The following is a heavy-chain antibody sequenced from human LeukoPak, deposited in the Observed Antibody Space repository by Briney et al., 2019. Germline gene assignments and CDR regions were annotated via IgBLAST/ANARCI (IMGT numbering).Heavy chain of an antibody. CDR1: GFIFNDYY. J-gene: IGHJ4*02. CDR3: ARDLGSSTVTTAFDY. Sequence: GGSLRLSCAASGFIFNDYYMSWIRQAPGKGLEWLSYISRTGNTIYYRDSVKGRFTISRDNANSLLHLQMDNLRAEDTAVYYCARDLGSSTVTTAFDYWGQGTLVAVSS. CDR2: ISRTGNTI. V-gene: IGHV3-11*01. D-gene: IGHD4-17*01.